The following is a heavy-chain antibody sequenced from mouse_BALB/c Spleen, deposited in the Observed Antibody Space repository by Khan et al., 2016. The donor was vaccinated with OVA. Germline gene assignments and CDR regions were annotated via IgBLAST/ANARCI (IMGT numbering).Heavy chain of an antibody. CDR3: ARFTTVVPTDY. CDR2: IYPGSDYT. J-gene: IGHJ2*01. D-gene: IGHD1-1*01. V-gene: IGHV1-63*02. CDR1: GYTFTNYW. Sequence: QVQLKQSGTELVRPGTSVKMSCKAAGYTFTNYWIGWVKQRPGHGLEWLGDIYPGSDYTNYNEKFKGKATLNADTSSRTAVMQLSSLTAEDSAIYYCARFTTVVPTDYWGQGTTLTVSS.